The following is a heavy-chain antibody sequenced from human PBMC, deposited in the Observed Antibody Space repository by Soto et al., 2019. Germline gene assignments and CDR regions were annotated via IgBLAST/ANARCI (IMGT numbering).Heavy chain of an antibody. CDR3: ARVRGDDIVVVPEEYYYYMDV. CDR2: ISAYNGNT. V-gene: IGHV1-18*01. CDR1: GYTFTSYG. Sequence: ASVKVSCKASGYTFTSYGISWVRQAPGQGLEWMGWISAYNGNTNYAQKFQGRVTMTRNTSISTAYMELSSLRSEDTAVYYCARVRGDDIVVVPEEYYYYMDVWGKGTTVTVSS. J-gene: IGHJ6*03. D-gene: IGHD2-2*01.